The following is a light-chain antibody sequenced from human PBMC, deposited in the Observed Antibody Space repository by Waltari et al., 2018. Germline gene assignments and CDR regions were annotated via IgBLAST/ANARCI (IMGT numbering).Light chain of an antibody. V-gene: IGLV2-14*01. CDR1: TRDVGGYHY. CDR2: EVS. CDR3: SSYTRSTTLV. Sequence: QSALTQPASVSGSPGQSITISCTGTTRDVGGYHYVSWYQQHPGSAPKLILYEVSNRPSGVSNRFSGSKSGTTASLTISGLQAEDEADYYCSSYTRSTTLVFGGGTKLTVL. J-gene: IGLJ3*02.